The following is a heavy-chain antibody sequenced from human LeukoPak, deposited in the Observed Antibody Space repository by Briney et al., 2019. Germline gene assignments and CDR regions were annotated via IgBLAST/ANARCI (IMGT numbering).Heavy chain of an antibody. J-gene: IGHJ4*02. V-gene: IGHV4-61*02. CDR1: GGSISSGSYY. CDR3: AREGLGRFGVFDY. CDR2: IYTSGST. Sequence: SQTLSLTCTVSGGSISSGSYYWSWIRQPAGKGLEWIGRIYTSGSTNYNPSLKSRVTISVDTSKNQFSLKLSSVTAADTAVYYCAREGLGRFGVFDYWGQGTLVTVSS. D-gene: IGHD3-10*01.